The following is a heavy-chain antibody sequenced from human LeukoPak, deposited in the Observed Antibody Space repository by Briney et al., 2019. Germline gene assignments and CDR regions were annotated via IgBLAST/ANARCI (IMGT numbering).Heavy chain of an antibody. J-gene: IGHJ6*02. CDR1: GYSFTSYW. D-gene: IGHD1-1*01. CDR2: IYPGDSDT. Sequence: GESLKISCKGSGYSFTSYWIGWVRQMPGKGLEWMGIIYPGDSDTRYSPSFQGQVTISADKSISTAYLQWSSLKASDTAMYYCARGYNWNDEHYYYGMDVWGQGTTVTVSS. V-gene: IGHV5-51*01. CDR3: ARGYNWNDEHYYYGMDV.